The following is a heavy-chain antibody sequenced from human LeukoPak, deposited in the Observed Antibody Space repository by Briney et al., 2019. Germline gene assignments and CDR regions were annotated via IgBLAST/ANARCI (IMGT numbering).Heavy chain of an antibody. V-gene: IGHV4-34*01. J-gene: IGHJ6*03. CDR3: ARVATVTTSVGYYYYMDV. Sequence: PSETLSLTCAVYGGSFSGYYWSWIRQPPGKGLEWIGEINHSGSTNYNPSLKSRVTISVDTSKNQFSLKLSSVTAADTAVYYCARVATVTTSVGYYYYMDVWGKGTTVTVSS. D-gene: IGHD4-11*01. CDR1: GGSFSGYY. CDR2: INHSGST.